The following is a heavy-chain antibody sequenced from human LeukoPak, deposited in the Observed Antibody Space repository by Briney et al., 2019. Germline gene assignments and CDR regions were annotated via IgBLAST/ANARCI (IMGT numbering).Heavy chain of an antibody. CDR2: INPSGGST. CDR3: SRGEKLPHY. V-gene: IGHV1-46*01. D-gene: IGHD1-7*01. J-gene: IGHJ4*02. Sequence: ASVKVSCKASGYTFTDYYIHWVRQAPGQGLEWMGIINPSGGSTTYAQEFQGRVTMTRDTSTSTVYMELSSLRSEDTAMYYCSRGEKLPHYWGQGTLVTVSS. CDR1: GYTFTDYY.